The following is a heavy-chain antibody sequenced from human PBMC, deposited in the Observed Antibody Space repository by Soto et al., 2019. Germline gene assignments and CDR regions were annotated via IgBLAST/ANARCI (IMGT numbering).Heavy chain of an antibody. CDR3: ARVAPQQLVRYYGMDV. CDR1: GGTFSSYA. Sequence: SVKVSCKASGGTFSSYAISWVRQAPGQGLEWMGGIIPIFGTANYAQKFQGRVTITADKSTSTAYMELSSLRSEDTAVYYCARVAPQQLVRYYGMDVWGQGTTVTVSS. CDR2: IIPIFGTA. V-gene: IGHV1-69*06. J-gene: IGHJ6*02. D-gene: IGHD6-13*01.